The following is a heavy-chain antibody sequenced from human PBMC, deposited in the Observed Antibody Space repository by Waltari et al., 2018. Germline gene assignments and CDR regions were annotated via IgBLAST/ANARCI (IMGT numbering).Heavy chain of an antibody. CDR1: GFTVSSNY. D-gene: IGHD6-19*01. CDR2: IYGGGST. V-gene: IGHV3-53*01. CDR3: AREGIAVAGTGRIRGY. Sequence: EVQLVESGGGLIQPGGSLRLSCAASGFTVSSNYMSWVRQAPGKGLEWVSVIYGGGSTYYADSVKGRFTISRDNSKNTLYLQMNSLRAEDTAVYYCAREGIAVAGTGRIRGYWGQGTLVTVSS. J-gene: IGHJ4*02.